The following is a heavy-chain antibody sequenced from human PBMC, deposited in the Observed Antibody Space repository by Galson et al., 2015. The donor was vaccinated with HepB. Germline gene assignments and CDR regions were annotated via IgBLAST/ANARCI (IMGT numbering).Heavy chain of an antibody. D-gene: IGHD6-13*01. CDR2: ISAYNGNT. V-gene: IGHV1-18*04. CDR3: ARDHSWAAAGTSNWFDP. Sequence: SVKVSCKASGYTFTSYGISWVRQAPGQGLEWMGWISAYNGNTNYAQKLQGRVTMTTDTSTSTAYMELRSLRSDDTAVCYCARDHSWAAAGTSNWFDPWGQGTLVTVSS. CDR1: GYTFTSYG. J-gene: IGHJ5*02.